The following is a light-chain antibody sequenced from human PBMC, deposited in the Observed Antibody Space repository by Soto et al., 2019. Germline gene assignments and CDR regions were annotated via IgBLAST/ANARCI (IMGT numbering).Light chain of an antibody. J-gene: IGKJ1*01. CDR3: HQYDTWPRT. Sequence: EIVLTQSPGTLSLSPGQRATLSCRASESISRDYLAWYQQRLGQAPRLLMYGSNTRATGIPARFSGSGSGTEFTLTISSLQSEDFAIYFCHQYDTWPRTFGQGTKVDIK. V-gene: IGKV3-15*01. CDR2: GSN. CDR1: ESISRDY.